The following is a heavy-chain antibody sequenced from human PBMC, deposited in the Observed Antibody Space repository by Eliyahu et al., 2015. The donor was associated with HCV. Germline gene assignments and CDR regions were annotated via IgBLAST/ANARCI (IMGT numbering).Heavy chain of an antibody. J-gene: IGHJ5*02. Sequence: QVRLQESGPGLVKPSETLSLTCTVSGGSISSYYWSWIRQPPGKGLEWIGYIYYSGSTNYNPSLKSRVTISVDTSKNQFSLKLSSVTAADTAVYYCARGYSGSYGRFDPWGQGTLVTVSS. CDR3: ARGYSGSYGRFDP. CDR2: IYYSGST. D-gene: IGHD1-26*01. V-gene: IGHV4-59*01. CDR1: GGSISSYY.